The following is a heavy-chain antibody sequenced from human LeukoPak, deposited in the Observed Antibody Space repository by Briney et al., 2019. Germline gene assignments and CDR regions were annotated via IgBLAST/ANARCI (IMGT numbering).Heavy chain of an antibody. CDR1: GFTFSSYA. CDR2: ISGSGGST. J-gene: IGHJ4*02. V-gene: IGHV3-23*01. D-gene: IGHD3-9*01. Sequence: PGKSLRLSCAASGFTFSSYAMSWVRQAPGKGLEWVSAISGSGGSTYYADSVKGRFTISRDNSKNTLYLQMNSLRAEDTAVYYCAKPSPILRYFDWSSYFDYWGQGTLVTVSS. CDR3: AKPSPILRYFDWSSYFDY.